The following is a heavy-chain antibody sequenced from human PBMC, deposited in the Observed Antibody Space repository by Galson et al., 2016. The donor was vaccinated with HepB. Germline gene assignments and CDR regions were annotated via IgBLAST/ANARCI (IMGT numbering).Heavy chain of an antibody. J-gene: IGHJ4*02. CDR2: MNPGSGDT. CDR3: ARGVSGANFRSYVSDY. V-gene: IGHV1-8*01. CDR1: GYSFPSYH. D-gene: IGHD1-26*01. Sequence: SVKVSCKASGYSFPSYHINWVRQATGQGLEWVGYMNPGSGDTTYAQKFQGRVTVTTDTSIGTAYMELSSLRFEDTAVYYCARGVSGANFRSYVSDYWGQGTLVSVSS.